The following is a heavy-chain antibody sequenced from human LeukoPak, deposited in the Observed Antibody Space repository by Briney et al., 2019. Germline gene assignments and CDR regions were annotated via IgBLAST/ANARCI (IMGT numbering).Heavy chain of an antibody. V-gene: IGHV5-51*01. CDR1: GYSFTSYW. CDR3: ARSTQWELLRYFDY. D-gene: IGHD1-26*01. CDR2: IDPGDSDT. J-gene: IGHJ4*02. Sequence: GESLNISCKGSGYSFTSYWIGWVRQMPGKGLEWMGIIDPGDSDTRYSPSFQGQVTISADKSINTAYLQWSSLKASDTALYYCARSTQWELLRYFDYWGQGTLVTVSS.